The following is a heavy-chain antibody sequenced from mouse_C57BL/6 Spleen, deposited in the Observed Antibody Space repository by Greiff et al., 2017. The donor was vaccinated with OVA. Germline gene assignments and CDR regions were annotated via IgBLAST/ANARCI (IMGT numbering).Heavy chain of an antibody. Sequence: EVKVEESGGGLVQPGGSLKLSCAASGFTFSDYYMYWVRQTPEKRLEWVAYISNGGGSTYYPDTVKGRFTFSRDNAKNTLYLQMSRLKSEDTAMYYCARQGWLLHYAMDYWGQGTSVTVSS. D-gene: IGHD2-3*01. CDR3: ARQGWLLHYAMDY. V-gene: IGHV5-12*01. J-gene: IGHJ4*01. CDR2: ISNGGGST. CDR1: GFTFSDYY.